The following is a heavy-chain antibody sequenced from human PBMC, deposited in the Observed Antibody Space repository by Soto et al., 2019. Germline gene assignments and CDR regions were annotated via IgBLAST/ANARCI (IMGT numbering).Heavy chain of an antibody. CDR1: GFTFSSYD. CDR2: ISSNGGTT. CDR3: VRRVSGNYDY. Sequence: EVPLAESGGGMVQPGGSLRLSCVASGFTFSSYDMHWVRQAPGKGLEYVSSISSNGGTTYYGNSVKGRFTISRDNSENTLYLQMGSLRAEDMAVYYCVRRVSGNYDYWGQGTLVTVSS. D-gene: IGHD1-7*01. J-gene: IGHJ4*02. V-gene: IGHV3-64*01.